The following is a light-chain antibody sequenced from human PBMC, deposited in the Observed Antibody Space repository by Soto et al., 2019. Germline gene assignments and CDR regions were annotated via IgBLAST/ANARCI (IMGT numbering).Light chain of an antibody. CDR3: CSYTSSSTRV. CDR1: SSDIGGYNY. CDR2: EVI. Sequence: QSALTQPPSASGSPGQSVTISCTGTSSDIGGYNYVSWYQQHPGKAPKLMIYEVINRPSGVSNRFSGSKSGNTASLTISGLQAEDEADYYCCSYTSSSTRVFGGGTKLTVL. J-gene: IGLJ2*01. V-gene: IGLV2-14*01.